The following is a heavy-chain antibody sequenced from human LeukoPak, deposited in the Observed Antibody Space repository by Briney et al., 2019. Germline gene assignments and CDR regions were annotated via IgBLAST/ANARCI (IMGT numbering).Heavy chain of an antibody. J-gene: IGHJ5*02. D-gene: IGHD6-19*01. CDR3: ARHSTSGWNWFDP. Sequence: SETLSLTCTVSGGSISGYYWSWIRQPPGKGLEWIGYIYYTGSTNYNPSLQSRVTISVDTSKNQFSLKLSSVTAADTAVYYCARHSTSGWNWFDPWGQGTLVTVSS. CDR2: IYYTGST. CDR1: GGSISGYY. V-gene: IGHV4-59*08.